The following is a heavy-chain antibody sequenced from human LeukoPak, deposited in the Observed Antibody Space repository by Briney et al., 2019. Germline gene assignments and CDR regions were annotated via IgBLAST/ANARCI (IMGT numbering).Heavy chain of an antibody. CDR3: ARDPATIMVVTEMNAFDV. Sequence: PGGSLRLSCAASGFTFSDYYMSWIRQAPGKGLEWVSCISKSSTYTNYADSVEGRFTVSRDNAKNLLYLQMNSLRAEDTAIYYCARDPATIMVVTEMNAFDVWGQGTMVTVSS. D-gene: IGHD2-21*02. J-gene: IGHJ3*01. CDR1: GFTFSDYY. CDR2: ISKSSTYT. V-gene: IGHV3-11*05.